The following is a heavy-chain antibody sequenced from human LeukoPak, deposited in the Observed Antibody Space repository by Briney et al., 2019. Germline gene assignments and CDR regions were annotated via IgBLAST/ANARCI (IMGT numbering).Heavy chain of an antibody. J-gene: IGHJ3*02. V-gene: IGHV3-7*01. D-gene: IGHD3-3*01. Sequence: GSLRLSCAASGFTFSSDSMNWVRQAPGKGLEWVANIKQDGSEKYYVDSVKDRFTISRDNAKNSLYLQMDSLRAEDTAVYYCAREALGYYDFWSGPRDAFDIWGQGTMVTVSS. CDR1: GFTFSSDS. CDR2: IKQDGSEK. CDR3: AREALGYYDFWSGPRDAFDI.